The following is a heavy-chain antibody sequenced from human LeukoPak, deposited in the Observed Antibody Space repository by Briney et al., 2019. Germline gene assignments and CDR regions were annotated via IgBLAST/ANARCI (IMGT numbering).Heavy chain of an antibody. CDR1: GGSISSSNW. CDR2: IYYSGST. D-gene: IGHD1-26*01. CDR3: ASGSYYFDY. Sequence: PSETLSLTCAVSGGSISSSNWWSWVRQPPGKGLEWIGSIYYSGSTYYNPSLKSRVTISVDKSKSQFSLKLGSVTAADTAVYYCASGSYYFDYWGQGTLVTVSS. V-gene: IGHV4-4*02. J-gene: IGHJ4*02.